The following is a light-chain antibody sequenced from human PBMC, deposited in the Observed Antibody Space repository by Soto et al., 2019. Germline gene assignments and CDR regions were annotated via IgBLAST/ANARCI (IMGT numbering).Light chain of an antibody. CDR2: GAS. CDR1: QSVSNNY. Sequence: EIVLTQCPGTLSLSPGERATLSCMASQSVSNNYLAWYQQKPGQAPRLLIYGASNRATGIPDRFSGSGSGTDFTLTISRLEPEDFAVYYCQQYGRSGTFGQGTKVDI. J-gene: IGKJ1*01. V-gene: IGKV3-20*01. CDR3: QQYGRSGT.